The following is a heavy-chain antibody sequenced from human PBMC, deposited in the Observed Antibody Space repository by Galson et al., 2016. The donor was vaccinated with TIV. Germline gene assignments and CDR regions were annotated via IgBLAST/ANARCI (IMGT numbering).Heavy chain of an antibody. CDR3: ARPPYCGGDCFKYDS. CDR1: GYTFTNYA. Sequence: SVKVSCKAAGYTFTNYAMHWVRQAPGQRLEWMGWINAGNGNTKYSQKFQGRVTITRDTSANTAYMEPSSLRSEDTAMYYCARPPYCGGDCFKYDSWGQGTLVTVSS. CDR2: INAGNGNT. J-gene: IGHJ4*02. V-gene: IGHV1-3*01. D-gene: IGHD2-21*01.